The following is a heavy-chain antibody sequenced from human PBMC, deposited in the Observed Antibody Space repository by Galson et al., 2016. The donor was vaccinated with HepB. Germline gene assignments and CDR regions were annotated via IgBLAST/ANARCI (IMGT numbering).Heavy chain of an antibody. D-gene: IGHD2/OR15-2a*01. J-gene: IGHJ6*02. CDR1: GFTFSNAW. Sequence: SLRLSCAASGFTFSNAWMSWVRQAPGKGPEWVGRIKSKTDGETTDYAAPVKGRFTISRDDSKNTLSLQMNSLKTDDTAVYYRTTPQRKRRLTTEYYYFYGMDVWGRGTTVTVSS. CDR2: IKSKTDGETT. CDR3: TTPQRKRRLTTEYYYFYGMDV. V-gene: IGHV3-15*01.